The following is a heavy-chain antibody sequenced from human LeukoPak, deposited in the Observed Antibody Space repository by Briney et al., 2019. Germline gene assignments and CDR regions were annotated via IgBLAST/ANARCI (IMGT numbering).Heavy chain of an antibody. J-gene: IGHJ4*02. D-gene: IGHD6-19*01. CDR3: ARDQKGQWLVALDY. Sequence: GGSLRLSCAASGFTVSSSYMSWVRQAPGKGLEYVSVISSNGLSTYYANSVKGRFTISRDNSKNTLYLQMGSLRAEDMAVYYCARDQKGQWLVALDYWGQGTLVTVSS. V-gene: IGHV3-64*01. CDR2: ISSNGLST. CDR1: GFTVSSSY.